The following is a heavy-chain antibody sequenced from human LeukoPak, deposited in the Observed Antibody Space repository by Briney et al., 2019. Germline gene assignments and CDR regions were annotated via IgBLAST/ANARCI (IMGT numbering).Heavy chain of an antibody. Sequence: SQTLSLTCAVSGGSISSGGYSWSWIRQPPGKGLEWIGYIYHSGSTYYNPSLKSRVTISVDRSKNQFSLKLSSVTAADTAVYYCARVTTASWWFFDLWGRGTLVTVSS. V-gene: IGHV4-30-2*01. D-gene: IGHD4-11*01. CDR1: GGSISSGGYS. CDR2: IYHSGST. J-gene: IGHJ2*01. CDR3: ARVTTASWWFFDL.